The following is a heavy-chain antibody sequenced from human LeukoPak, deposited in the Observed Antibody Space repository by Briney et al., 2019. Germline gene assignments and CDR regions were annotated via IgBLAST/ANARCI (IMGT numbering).Heavy chain of an antibody. Sequence: PGGSLRLSCAASGFTVSNNYMRWVRQAPGKGLEWVSSIYSRGSTSYVDSVKGRFTISRDNSKNTLFLQMNSLRVEDTAVYYCARDYYGPWGQGTLVTVCS. CDR1: GFTVSNNY. V-gene: IGHV3-66*03. D-gene: IGHD3-22*01. J-gene: IGHJ5*02. CDR3: ARDYYGP. CDR2: IYSRGST.